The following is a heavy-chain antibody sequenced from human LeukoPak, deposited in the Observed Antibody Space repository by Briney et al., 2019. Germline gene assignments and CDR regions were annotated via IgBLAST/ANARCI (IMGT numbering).Heavy chain of an antibody. CDR2: IYSTGST. V-gene: IGHV4-4*07. CDR1: GGSINFYC. D-gene: IGHD6-13*01. CDR3: ARGIADPYSFDS. Sequence: PSETLSLTCTVSGGSINFYCWSWIRQPAGKGLEWIGRIYSTGSTNYSPSLKSRVTMSVDKSKNQFSLNLSSVTAADTAVYYCARGIADPYSFDSWGQGTLVTVSS. J-gene: IGHJ4*02.